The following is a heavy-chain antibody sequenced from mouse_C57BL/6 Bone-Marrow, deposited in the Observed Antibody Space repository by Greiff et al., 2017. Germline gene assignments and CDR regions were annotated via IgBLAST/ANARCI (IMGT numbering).Heavy chain of an antibody. CDR3: ARLSGSAYY. CDR1: GYTFTSYW. Sequence: QVQLQQPGAELVMPGASVKLSCKASGYTFTSYWMHWVKQRPGQGLEWIGEIDPSDSYTNYKQKFKGKSTLTVDKSSSTAYMQLSSLTSEDSAVYYCARLSGSAYYWGQGTLVTVSA. D-gene: IGHD1-3*01. J-gene: IGHJ3*01. CDR2: IDPSDSYT. V-gene: IGHV1-69*01.